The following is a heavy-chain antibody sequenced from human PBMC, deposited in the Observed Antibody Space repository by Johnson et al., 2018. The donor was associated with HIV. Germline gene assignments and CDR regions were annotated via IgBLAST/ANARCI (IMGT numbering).Heavy chain of an antibody. V-gene: IGHV3-9*01. CDR1: GFTFDDYA. D-gene: IGHD3-3*01. CDR2: ISWNSGFI. Sequence: VESGGGLVQPGRSLRLSCAASGFTFDDYAMHWVRQAPGKGLEWVSGISWNSGFIGYADSVKGRFTISRDHAKNSLYLQMNSLRVEDTALYYCARGGNRYYNFWSGYYRDAFDIWGQGTMVTVSS. CDR3: ARGGNRYYNFWSGYYRDAFDI. J-gene: IGHJ3*02.